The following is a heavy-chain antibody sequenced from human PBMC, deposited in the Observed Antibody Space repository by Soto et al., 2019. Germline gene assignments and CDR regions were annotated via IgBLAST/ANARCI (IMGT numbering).Heavy chain of an antibody. V-gene: IGHV3-30*18. D-gene: IGHD3-10*01. CDR1: GFTFSSYG. CDR2: ISYDGSNK. J-gene: IGHJ5*02. CDR3: AKDSGFGETRDGLDP. Sequence: QVQLVESGGGVVQPGRSLRLSCAASGFTFSSYGMHWVRQAPVKGLEWVAVISYDGSNKYYADSVKGRFTISRDNSKNTLYLQMNSLRAEDTAVYYCAKDSGFGETRDGLDPWGQGTLVTVSS.